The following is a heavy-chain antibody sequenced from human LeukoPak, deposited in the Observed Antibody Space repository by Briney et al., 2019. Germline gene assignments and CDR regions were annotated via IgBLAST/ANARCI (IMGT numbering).Heavy chain of an antibody. V-gene: IGHV4-38-2*02. D-gene: IGHD6-13*01. CDR3: ARDEILAAAGSNYYYYGMDV. J-gene: IGHJ6*02. CDR2: IYHSGST. Sequence: PSETLSLTCTVSGYSISSGYYWGWIRQPPGQGLEWIGSIYHSGSTYYNPSLKSRVTISVDTSKNQFSLKLSSVTAADTAVYYCARDEILAAAGSNYYYYGMDVWGQGTTVIVSS. CDR1: GYSISSGYY.